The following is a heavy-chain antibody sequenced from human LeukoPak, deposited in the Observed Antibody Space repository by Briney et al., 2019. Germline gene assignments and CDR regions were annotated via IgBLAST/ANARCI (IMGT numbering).Heavy chain of an antibody. Sequence: GGSLRLSCAASGLTFSNAWMNWVRQAPGKGLEWVSSISSGSTYMYYADSVKGRFTISRDNAQNSMYLRMNSLRAEDTAVYYCGRVGGRSKAAKGDAFDIWGQGTMVTVSS. CDR1: GLTFSNAW. CDR3: GRVGGRSKAAKGDAFDI. CDR2: ISSGSTYM. J-gene: IGHJ3*02. V-gene: IGHV3-21*01. D-gene: IGHD6-6*01.